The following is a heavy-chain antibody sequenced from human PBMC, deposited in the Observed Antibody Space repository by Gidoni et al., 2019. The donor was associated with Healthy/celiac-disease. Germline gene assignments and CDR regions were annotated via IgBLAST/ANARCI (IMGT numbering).Heavy chain of an antibody. Sequence: EVQLVQPGAEVKKPGESRKIFCKGSGYCCTSYWIGWVRQMPGKGLEWMGIIYPGDSDTRCSPSFQGQVTISTDKSISTAYLQWSSLKASDTAMYYCARPSRIAVASAAFDIWGQGTMVTVSS. CDR1: GYCCTSYW. CDR3: ARPSRIAVASAAFDI. J-gene: IGHJ3*02. D-gene: IGHD6-19*01. CDR2: IYPGDSDT. V-gene: IGHV5-51*01.